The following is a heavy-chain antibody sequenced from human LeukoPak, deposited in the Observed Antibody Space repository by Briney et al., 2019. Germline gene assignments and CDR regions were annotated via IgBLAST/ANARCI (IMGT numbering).Heavy chain of an antibody. Sequence: GRSLRLSCAASGFTFSSYAMHWVRQAPGKGLEWVAVISYDGSNKYYADSVKGRFTISSDNSKNTLYLQMNSLRAEDTAVYYCARGELDLGHTAMAQFDYWGQGTLVTVSS. CDR2: ISYDGSNK. D-gene: IGHD5-18*01. CDR1: GFTFSSYA. J-gene: IGHJ4*02. V-gene: IGHV3-30-3*01. CDR3: ARGELDLGHTAMAQFDY.